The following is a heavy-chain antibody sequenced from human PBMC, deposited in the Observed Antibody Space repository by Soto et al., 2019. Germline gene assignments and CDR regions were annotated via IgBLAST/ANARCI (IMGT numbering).Heavy chain of an antibody. Sequence: SETLSLTCSVSSGSISSGGHYWSWIRQHPWKGLEWIGYIYYSGSTYYNPSLKSRVIISVDTSKNQLSLKLNSVTVADTAVYYCARVTNSYFDYWGQGXLVTV. V-gene: IGHV4-31*03. D-gene: IGHD4-17*01. CDR2: IYYSGST. J-gene: IGHJ4*02. CDR1: SGSISSGGHY. CDR3: ARVTNSYFDY.